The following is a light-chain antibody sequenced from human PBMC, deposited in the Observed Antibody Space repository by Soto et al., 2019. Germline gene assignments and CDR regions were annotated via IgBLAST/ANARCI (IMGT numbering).Light chain of an antibody. J-gene: IGLJ2*01. CDR1: SSDVGGYNY. CDR3: SSYTSSGTRV. V-gene: IGLV2-14*01. Sequence: QSVLTQPASVSGSPGQSIAISCTGTSSDVGGYNYVSWYQQHPGKAPKLMTYDVSNRPSGVSNRFSGSKSGNTASLTISGLQPEDEADYYCSSYTSSGTRVFGGGTKVTVL. CDR2: DVS.